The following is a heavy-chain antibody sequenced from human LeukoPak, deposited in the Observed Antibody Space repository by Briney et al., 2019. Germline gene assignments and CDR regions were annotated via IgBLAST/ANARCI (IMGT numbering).Heavy chain of an antibody. V-gene: IGHV4-61*08. J-gene: IGHJ4*02. D-gene: IGHD3-22*01. CDR1: GGSISSGGYY. Sequence: SETLSLTCTVSGGSISSGGYYWSWIRQPPGKGLEWIGYIYYSGSTNYNPSLKSRVTISVDTSKNQFSLKLSSVTAADTAVYYCARESPYYDSSGYYFDYWGQGTLVTVSS. CDR3: ARESPYYDSSGYYFDY. CDR2: IYYSGST.